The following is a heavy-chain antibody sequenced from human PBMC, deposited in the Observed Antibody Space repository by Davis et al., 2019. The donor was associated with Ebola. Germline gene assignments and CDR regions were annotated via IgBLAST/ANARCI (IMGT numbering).Heavy chain of an antibody. CDR2: ISAYNGNT. V-gene: IGHV1-18*01. CDR3: AREFAGDPLYYYYGMDV. D-gene: IGHD4-17*01. CDR1: GYTFTSYG. Sequence: ASVKVSCKASGYTFTSYGISWVRQAPGQGLEWMGWISAYNGNTNYAQKLQGRVTMTTDTSTSTAYMELRSLRSDDTAVYYCAREFAGDPLYYYYGMDVWGQGTTVTVSS. J-gene: IGHJ6*02.